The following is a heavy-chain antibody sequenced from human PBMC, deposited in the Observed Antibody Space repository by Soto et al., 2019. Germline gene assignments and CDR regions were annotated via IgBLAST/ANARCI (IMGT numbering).Heavy chain of an antibody. CDR3: ARESEDLNSNFEY. CDR1: GGTFSSYA. Sequence: ASVKISCKASGGTFSSYAISWVRQAPGQGLEWMGGIIPIFGTANYAQKFQGRVTITAEKSTSTAYMELGSLRAEDTAVYYCARESEDLNSNFEYWGQGTLVTVSS. V-gene: IGHV1-69*06. D-gene: IGHD1-1*01. CDR2: IIPIFGTA. J-gene: IGHJ4*02.